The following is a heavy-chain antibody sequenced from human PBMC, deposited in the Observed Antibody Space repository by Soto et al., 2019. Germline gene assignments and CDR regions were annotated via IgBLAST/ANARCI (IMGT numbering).Heavy chain of an antibody. CDR3: ERPGPTNWFDP. V-gene: IGHV4-39*01. Sequence: ETLSLTCTVSGGSISSSSYYWGWIRQPPGKGLEWIGSIYYSGSTYYNPSLKSRVTISVDTSKNQFSLKLSSVTAADTAVYYCERPGPTNWFDPWGQGTLVTVSS. D-gene: IGHD7-27*01. CDR1: GGSISSSSYY. CDR2: IYYSGST. J-gene: IGHJ5*02.